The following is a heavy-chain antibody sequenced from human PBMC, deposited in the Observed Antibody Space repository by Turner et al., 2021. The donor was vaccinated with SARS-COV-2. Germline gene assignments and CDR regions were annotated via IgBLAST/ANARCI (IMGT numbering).Heavy chain of an antibody. CDR2: MNPNSGNT. J-gene: IGHJ4*02. V-gene: IGHV1-8*01. CDR1: GYPFTSYD. Sequence: QVQLLQSGAEVKKPGAPVKVSCKASGYPFTSYDIHWVRQDTGQGLEWMGWMNPNSGNTCYAQKFQGRVTMTRNTSISTAYMELSSLRSEDTAVYYCARPFTAMVRVDYWGQGTLVTVSS. D-gene: IGHD5-18*01. CDR3: ARPFTAMVRVDY.